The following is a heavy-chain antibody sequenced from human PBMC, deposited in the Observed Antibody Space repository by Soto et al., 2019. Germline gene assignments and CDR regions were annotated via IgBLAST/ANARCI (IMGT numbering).Heavy chain of an antibody. CDR3: ARVPGVGATSHDAFDI. D-gene: IGHD1-26*01. CDR1: GYTFTGYY. V-gene: IGHV1-2*04. CDR2: INPNSGGT. J-gene: IGHJ3*02. Sequence: ASVKVSCKASGYTFTGYYMHWVRQAPGQGLEWMGWINPNSGGTNYAQKFQGWVTMTRDTSISTAYMELSRLRSDDTAVYYCARVPGVGATSHDAFDIWGQGKMVTVSS.